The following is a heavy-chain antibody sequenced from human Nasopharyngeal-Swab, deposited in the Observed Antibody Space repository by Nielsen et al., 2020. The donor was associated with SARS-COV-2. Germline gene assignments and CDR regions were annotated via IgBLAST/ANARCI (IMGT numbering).Heavy chain of an antibody. CDR3: AKDWGRLTAAWGCAVDY. D-gene: IGHD3-16*01. J-gene: IGHJ4*01. CDR1: GFTFSSYA. Sequence: GESLKISCAASGFTFSSYAMSWVRQTPGKGLEWVSAIGGSGGSTYYADSVKGRFTISRDNSNNMLFLQMSSLRTEDTAAYYCAKDWGRLTAAWGCAVDYWGHGTLVTVSS. V-gene: IGHV3-23*01. CDR2: IGGSGGST.